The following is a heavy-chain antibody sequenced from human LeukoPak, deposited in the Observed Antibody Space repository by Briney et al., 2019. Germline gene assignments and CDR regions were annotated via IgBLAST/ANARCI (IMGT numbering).Heavy chain of an antibody. V-gene: IGHV3-23*01. CDR1: GFTFSSYW. CDR2: ISGSGGST. J-gene: IGHJ6*02. Sequence: GGSLRLSCAASGFTFSSYWMSWVRQAPGKGLEWVSAISGSGGSTYYADSVKGRFTISRDNSKNTLYLQMNSLRAEDTAVYYCAKDLPGSRYYYYGMDVWGQGTTDTVSS. D-gene: IGHD6-13*01. CDR3: AKDLPGSRYYYYGMDV.